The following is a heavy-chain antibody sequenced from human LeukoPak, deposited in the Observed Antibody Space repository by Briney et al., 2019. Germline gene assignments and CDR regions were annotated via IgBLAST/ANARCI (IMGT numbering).Heavy chain of an antibody. Sequence: ASVTVSCKASGYTFTSYGISWVRQAPGQGLEWMGWISAYNGNTNYAQKLQGRVTMTTDTSTSTAYMELRSLRSDDTAVYYCAREGGYYDSSGYYRLNDYWGQGTLVTVSS. V-gene: IGHV1-18*01. CDR2: ISAYNGNT. D-gene: IGHD3-22*01. CDR1: GYTFTSYG. J-gene: IGHJ4*02. CDR3: AREGGYYDSSGYYRLNDY.